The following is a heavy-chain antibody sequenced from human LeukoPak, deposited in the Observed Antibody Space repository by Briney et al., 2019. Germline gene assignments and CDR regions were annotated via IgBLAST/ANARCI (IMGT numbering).Heavy chain of an antibody. CDR2: INPNSGGT. V-gene: IGHV1-2*02. Sequence: GASVKVSCKASGYTFTGYYVHWVRQAPAQGIEWMGWINPNSGGTNYAQKFQGRVTMTRDTSISTAYLKLSRLRSDDTAVYYCAKEGGYCSSGTCYPWWFDPWGQGTLVTVSS. D-gene: IGHD2-15*01. J-gene: IGHJ5*02. CDR3: AKEGGYCSSGTCYPWWFDP. CDR1: GYTFTGYY.